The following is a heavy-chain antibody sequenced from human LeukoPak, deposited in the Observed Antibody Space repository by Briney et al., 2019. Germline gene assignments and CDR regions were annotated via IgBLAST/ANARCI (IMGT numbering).Heavy chain of an antibody. CDR3: ASSGXXXXVVAXXDTFDY. J-gene: IGHJ4*02. CDR2: IIPIFGTA. Sequence: ASVKVSCKASGGTFSSYAISWVRQAPGQGLEWMGRIIPIFGTANYAQKFQGRVTITTDESTSTAYMELSSLRSEDTAVYYCASSGXXXXVVAXXDTFDYWGQGTLVTVS. CDR1: GGTFSSYA. V-gene: IGHV1-69*05. D-gene: IGHD2-15*01.